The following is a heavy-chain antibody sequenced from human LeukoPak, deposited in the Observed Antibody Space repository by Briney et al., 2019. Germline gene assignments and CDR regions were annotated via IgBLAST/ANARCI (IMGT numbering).Heavy chain of an antibody. CDR1: GFTFDDYA. CDR2: ISWNSGSI. J-gene: IGHJ4*02. D-gene: IGHD6-19*01. CDR3: AKSGVGWYSGYFDY. Sequence: GESLRLSCAASGFTFDDYAMHWVRQAPGKGLEWVSGISWNSGSIGYADSVKGRFTISRDNAKNSLYLQMNSLRAEDTALYYCAKSGVGWYSGYFDYWGQGTLVTVSS. V-gene: IGHV3-9*01.